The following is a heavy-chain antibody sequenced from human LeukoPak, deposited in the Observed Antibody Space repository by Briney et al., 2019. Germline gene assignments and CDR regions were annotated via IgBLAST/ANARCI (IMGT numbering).Heavy chain of an antibody. V-gene: IGHV3-7*01. D-gene: IGHD3-22*01. CDR3: ARSFYYYDSDY. CDR2: IKQDGSEQ. CDR1: GFTLSSYW. Sequence: GGSLRLSCTASGFTLSSYWMSWVRQAPGKGLEWVANIKQDGSEQSYVDSVKGRFTISRDNAKNSLYLQMNSLRAEDTAVYYCARSFYYYDSDYWGQGTLVTVSS. J-gene: IGHJ4*02.